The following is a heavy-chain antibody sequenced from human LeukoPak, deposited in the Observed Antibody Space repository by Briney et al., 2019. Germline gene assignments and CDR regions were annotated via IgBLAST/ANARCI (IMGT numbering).Heavy chain of an antibody. CDR1: GDPMKSSHYC. V-gene: IGHV4-39*01. CDR3: ASHAVDAASRWFDP. Sequence: PSDPLSLTCTVSGDPMKSSHYCWRWIRPPPGRGLEWCGSIYYSGSIYYHLSLKSRLTMSVDTSKQQFSQNLRSVTPSHIAVFYCASHAVDAASRWFDPWGQGTLVTVSS. CDR2: IYYSGSI. J-gene: IGHJ5*02. D-gene: IGHD3/OR15-3a*01.